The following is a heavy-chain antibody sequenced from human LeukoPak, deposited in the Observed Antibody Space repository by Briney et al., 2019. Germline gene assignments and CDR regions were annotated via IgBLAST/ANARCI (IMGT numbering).Heavy chain of an antibody. CDR1: GGSISSGGYY. V-gene: IGHV4-31*03. Sequence: SQTLSLTCTVSGGSISSGGYYWSWIRQHPEKGLEWIGYIYYSGSTYYNPSLKSRVTISVDTPKNQFSLKLSSVTAADTAVYYCARDLGDCSSTSCPLYFDLWGRGTLVTVSS. CDR2: IYYSGST. CDR3: ARDLGDCSSTSCPLYFDL. J-gene: IGHJ2*01. D-gene: IGHD2-2*01.